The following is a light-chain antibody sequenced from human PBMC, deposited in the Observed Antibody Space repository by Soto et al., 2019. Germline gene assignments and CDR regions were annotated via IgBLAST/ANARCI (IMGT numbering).Light chain of an antibody. V-gene: IGLV2-23*01. CDR1: RSNVGTYKL. CDR3: CSYDDGDTYV. J-gene: IGLJ1*01. Sequence: QSALTQPASVSGSPGQSITISCTGTRSNVGTYKLVSWFQQLPGKAPKLILYEANDRPSGISFRFSGSKSGNTASLTISGLQAEDEADYYCCSYDDGDTYVFGTGTKLTVL. CDR2: EAN.